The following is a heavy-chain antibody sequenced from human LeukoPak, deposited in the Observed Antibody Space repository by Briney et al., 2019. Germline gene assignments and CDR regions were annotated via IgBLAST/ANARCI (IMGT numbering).Heavy chain of an antibody. Sequence: SVKVSCKASGGTFSSYAISWVRQAPGQGLEWMGGIIPIFGTANYAQKFQGRVTMTTAESPSTASMGQSSLRSEDTAAYYCARCRGDSSGYCGRRGFDYWGQGTLVTVSS. CDR1: GGTFSSYA. CDR2: IIPIFGTA. D-gene: IGHD3-22*01. J-gene: IGHJ4*02. V-gene: IGHV1-69*05. CDR3: ARCRGDSSGYCGRRGFDY.